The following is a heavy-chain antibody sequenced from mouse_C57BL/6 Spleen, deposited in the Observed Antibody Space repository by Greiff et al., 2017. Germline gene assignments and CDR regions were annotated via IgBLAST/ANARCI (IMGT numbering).Heavy chain of an antibody. CDR3: AIFITTVVAHFDD. J-gene: IGHJ2*01. D-gene: IGHD1-1*01. CDR2: IYPGSGST. CDR1: GYTFTSYW. Sequence: QVQLQQPGAELVKPGASVQMSCKASGYTFTSYWITWVKQRPGQGLAWIGDIYPGSGSTNYNEKFKSNATLTVDTSSSTAYMQRSSLTSEDSAVYYCAIFITTVVAHFDDWGQGTTLTVSS. V-gene: IGHV1-55*01.